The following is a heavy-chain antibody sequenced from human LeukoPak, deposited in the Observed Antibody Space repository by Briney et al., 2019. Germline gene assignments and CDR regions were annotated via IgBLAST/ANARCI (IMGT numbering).Heavy chain of an antibody. V-gene: IGHV1-2*02. CDR1: GYTFTSYY. Sequence: ASVKVSCKASGYTFTSYYMHWVRQAPGQGHEWMGWINPNSGGTNYAQKFQGRVTMTRDTSISTAYMELSRLRSDDTAVYYCARFPTIFGVVDDAFDIWGQGTMVTVSS. J-gene: IGHJ3*02. D-gene: IGHD3-3*01. CDR3: ARFPTIFGVVDDAFDI. CDR2: INPNSGGT.